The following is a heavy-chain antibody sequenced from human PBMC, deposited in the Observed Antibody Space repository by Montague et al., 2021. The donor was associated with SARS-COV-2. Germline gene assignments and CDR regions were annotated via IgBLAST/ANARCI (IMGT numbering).Heavy chain of an antibody. Sequence: CAISGDSVSSNGATWNWVRQSPSRGLEWLGRTYYRSKWYNDYAVSVRGRVTINPDTSKNQFSLQLNSVTPEDTAIYYCTSGREGNYNVIDVWGQGTTVTVSS. CDR3: TSGREGNYNVIDV. V-gene: IGHV6-1*01. CDR1: GDSVSSNGAT. CDR2: TYYRSKWYN. J-gene: IGHJ6*02. D-gene: IGHD1-1*01.